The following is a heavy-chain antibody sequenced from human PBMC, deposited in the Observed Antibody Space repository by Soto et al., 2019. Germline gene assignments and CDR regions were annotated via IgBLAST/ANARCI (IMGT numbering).Heavy chain of an antibody. CDR3: AADPSYYDFWSGSSRMVGMDV. CDR2: IVVGSGNT. J-gene: IGHJ6*02. D-gene: IGHD3-3*01. Sequence: SVKVSCKASGFTFTSSAVQWVRQARGQRLEWIGWIVVGSGNTNYAQKFQERVTITRDMSTSTAYMELSSLRSEDTAVYYCAADPSYYDFWSGSSRMVGMDVWGQGTTVTVSS. CDR1: GFTFTSSA. V-gene: IGHV1-58*01.